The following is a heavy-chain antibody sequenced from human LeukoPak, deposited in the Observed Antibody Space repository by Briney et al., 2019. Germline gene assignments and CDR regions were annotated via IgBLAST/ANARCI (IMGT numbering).Heavy chain of an antibody. CDR3: ENVRSDYDWFDP. V-gene: IGHV3-21*04. CDR1: GFTFSSYS. J-gene: IGHJ5*02. CDR2: IRSSSSYI. Sequence: GGSLRLFCAASGFTFSSYSMNWVRQAPGKGLEWVSSIRSSSSYIYYADSVKGRFTSSRDNAKNSLYLQMNSLRAEDTAVYYCENVRSDYDWFDPWGQGTLVTVSS. D-gene: IGHD4-17*01.